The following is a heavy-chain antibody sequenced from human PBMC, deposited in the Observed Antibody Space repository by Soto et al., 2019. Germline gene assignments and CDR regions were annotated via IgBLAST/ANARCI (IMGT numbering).Heavy chain of an antibody. CDR1: GFTFDDHT. CDR3: AKEKDRIFDY. CDR2: ITWDAGSA. V-gene: IGHV3-43*01. J-gene: IGHJ4*02. Sequence: HPGGSLRLSCAGSGFTFDDHTMHWVRQAPGKGLEWVSLITWDAGSAFYADSVRGRFTISRDNSKNSLYLQMNSLRTEDSALYYCAKEKDRIFDYWGRGTPVTSPQ.